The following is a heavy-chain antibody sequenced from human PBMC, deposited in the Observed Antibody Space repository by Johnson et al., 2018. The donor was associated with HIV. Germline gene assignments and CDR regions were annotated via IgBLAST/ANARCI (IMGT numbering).Heavy chain of an antibody. CDR2: IGSSGDT. CDR3: ARAGDYDVLTGSLLRGTFDV. CDR1: GFIFSSYD. D-gene: IGHD3-9*01. V-gene: IGHV3-13*01. Sequence: EVQLVESGEGLVQPGGSLRLSCAASGFIFSSYDMHWVRQTTGKGLEWISGIGSSGDTFYPGSVKGRFTISRANAKNSLYLQMNSLRAGDTGVYYCARAGDYDVLTGSLLRGTFDVWGQGTMVTVSS. J-gene: IGHJ3*01.